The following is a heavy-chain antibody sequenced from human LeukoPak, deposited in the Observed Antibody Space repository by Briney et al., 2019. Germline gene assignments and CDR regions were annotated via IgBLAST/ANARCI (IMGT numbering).Heavy chain of an antibody. J-gene: IGHJ4*02. CDR1: GGTFSSYA. CDR2: IIPIFGTA. D-gene: IGHD3-22*01. V-gene: IGHV1-69*06. Sequence: SVKVSCKASGGTFSSYAISWVRQAPGQGLEWMGGIIPIFGTANYAQKFQGRVTITADKSTSTAFMELSGLRSEDTAVYFCASHASYTSGYSYDYWGRGTLVTVSS. CDR3: ASHASYTSGYSYDY.